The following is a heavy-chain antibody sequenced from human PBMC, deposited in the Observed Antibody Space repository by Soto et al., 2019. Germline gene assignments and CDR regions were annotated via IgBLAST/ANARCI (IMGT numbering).Heavy chain of an antibody. CDR2: IYSGGST. Sequence: VREAPGPGLECVSVIYSGGSTYYADSVKGRFTISRHNSKNTLYLQMNSLRAEDTAVYYCARGWGGGAETRYYYYMDVWGKGPTVTVSS. V-gene: IGHV3-53*04. J-gene: IGHJ6*03. D-gene: IGHD3-16*01. CDR3: ARGWGGGAETRYYYYMDV.